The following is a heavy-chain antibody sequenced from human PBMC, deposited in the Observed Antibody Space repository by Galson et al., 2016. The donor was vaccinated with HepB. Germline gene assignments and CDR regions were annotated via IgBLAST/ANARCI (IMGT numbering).Heavy chain of an antibody. CDR2: INSDGTIS. J-gene: IGHJ5*02. CDR3: GRDHSVVLTTAYNWFDP. D-gene: IGHD4-23*01. CDR1: GFAFGSHW. V-gene: IGHV3-74*01. Sequence: SLRLSCAASGFAFGSHWMHWVRQVSGKGLVWVSRINSDGTISNYADSVKGRFTISRDNAKNTLYLQMNSLRVEDTAVYYCGRDHSVVLTTAYNWFDPWGQGTLVTVSS.